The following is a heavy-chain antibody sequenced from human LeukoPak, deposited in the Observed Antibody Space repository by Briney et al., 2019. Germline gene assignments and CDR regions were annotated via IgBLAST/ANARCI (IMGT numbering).Heavy chain of an antibody. Sequence: SETLSLTCTVSGGSMRNSYWSWIRQPAGKGLEWVDRIFTTGSTNYNPSLKSRVTMSVDTSKTQFSLKMTSVTAADTAVYYCARDGVPLTNLVARPFHPWGQGTLVTVSS. CDR1: GGSMRNSY. CDR2: IFTTGST. V-gene: IGHV4-4*07. CDR3: ARDGVPLTNLVARPFHP. J-gene: IGHJ1*01. D-gene: IGHD1-14*01.